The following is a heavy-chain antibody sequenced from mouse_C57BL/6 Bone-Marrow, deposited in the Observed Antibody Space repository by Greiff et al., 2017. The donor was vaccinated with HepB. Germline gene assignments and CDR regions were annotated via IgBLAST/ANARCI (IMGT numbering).Heavy chain of an antibody. V-gene: IGHV7-1*01. CDR3: ARDRYYGSSYAMDY. Sequence: DVKLVESGGGLVQSGRSLRLSCATSGFTFSDFYMEWVRQAPGKGLEWIAASRNKANDYTTEYSASVKGRFIVSRDTSQSILYLQMNALRAEDTAIYYCARDRYYGSSYAMDYWGQGTSVTVSS. D-gene: IGHD1-1*01. CDR1: GFTFSDFY. J-gene: IGHJ4*01. CDR2: SRNKANDYTT.